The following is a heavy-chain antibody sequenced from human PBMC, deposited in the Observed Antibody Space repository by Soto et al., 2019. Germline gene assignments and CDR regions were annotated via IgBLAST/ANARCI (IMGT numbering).Heavy chain of an antibody. CDR1: GGSISSYY. Sequence: SETLSLTCTVSGGSISSYYWSWIRRPPGKGLEWIAYISYSGTTNYNPSLKSRVTISVDTSKIQFSLKLSSVTAADTAVYYCARGSVVSGWYLEGYYYYYMDVWGKGTTVTVSS. CDR2: ISYSGTT. D-gene: IGHD6-19*01. V-gene: IGHV4-59*12. CDR3: ARGSVVSGWYLEGYYYYYMDV. J-gene: IGHJ6*03.